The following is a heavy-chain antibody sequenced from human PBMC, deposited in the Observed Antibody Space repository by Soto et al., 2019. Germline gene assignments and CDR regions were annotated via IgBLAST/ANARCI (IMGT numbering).Heavy chain of an antibody. CDR3: AKAYYYDSSGYYRLGYFDY. J-gene: IGHJ4*02. Sequence: ASVKVSCKASGGTFSSYAISWVRQAPGQGLEWMGGIIPIFGTANYAQKFQGRVTITADKSTSTAYMELSSLRSEDTAVYYCAKAYYYDSSGYYRLGYFDYWGQGTLVTVSS. D-gene: IGHD3-22*01. V-gene: IGHV1-69*06. CDR2: IIPIFGTA. CDR1: GGTFSSYA.